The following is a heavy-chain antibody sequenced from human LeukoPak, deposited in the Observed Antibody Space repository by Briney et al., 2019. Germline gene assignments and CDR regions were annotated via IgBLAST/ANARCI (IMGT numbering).Heavy chain of an antibody. V-gene: IGHV4-34*01. CDR3: ARRPGYYYDSSGYSRHFQH. CDR2: INHSGST. D-gene: IGHD3-22*01. CDR1: GGSFSGYY. Sequence: PSETLSLTCAVYGGSFSGYYWSWIRQPPGKGLEWTGEINHSGSTNYNPSLKSRVTILVDTSKNQFSLKLSSVTGADTAVYYCARRPGYYYDSSGYSRHFQHWGQGTLVTVSS. J-gene: IGHJ1*01.